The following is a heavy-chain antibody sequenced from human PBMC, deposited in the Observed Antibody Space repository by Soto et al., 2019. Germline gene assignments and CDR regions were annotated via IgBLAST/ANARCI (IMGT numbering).Heavy chain of an antibody. CDR3: AKGSQAAAVLDH. CDR2: ISFDAKNI. D-gene: IGHD6-25*01. Sequence: QVQLVESGGGMVQPGRSLKLSCTTSGFTFSLYGMHWVRQAPGKGLEWLAVISFDAKNIYYADSVKGRFTISRDNSKTTLFLQMSHLRADDTAVYFCAKGSQAAAVLDHWGQGALVTVAS. CDR1: GFTFSLYG. V-gene: IGHV3-30*18. J-gene: IGHJ4*02.